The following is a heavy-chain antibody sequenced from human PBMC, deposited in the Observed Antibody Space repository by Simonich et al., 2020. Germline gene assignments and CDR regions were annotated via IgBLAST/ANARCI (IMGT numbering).Heavy chain of an antibody. CDR3: ARDLRGSYYYYYYMDV. Sequence: QVQLVQSGAEVKKPGASVKVSCKASGYTFTGYYMHWVRQAPGQGLEWMVWINPNECGTNYAQKFQGRVTMTRDTSISTAYMELSRLRSDDTAVYYCARDLRGSYYYYYYMDVWGKGTTVTVSS. V-gene: IGHV1-2*02. CDR2: INPNECGT. J-gene: IGHJ6*03. CDR1: GYTFTGYY. D-gene: IGHD1-26*01.